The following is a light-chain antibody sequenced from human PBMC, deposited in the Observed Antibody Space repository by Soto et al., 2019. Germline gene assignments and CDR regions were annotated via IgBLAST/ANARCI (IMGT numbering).Light chain of an antibody. J-gene: IGKJ4*01. Sequence: EVVMTQSPATLSVSPGERATLSCRASQSVSNNVAWYQQKPGQAPRLLIFGSSSTATGIPDRFSASGSGTDFTLTISRLEPEDFAVYYCQQYGYSPLTFGGGTKVDIK. CDR1: QSVSNN. V-gene: IGKV3-20*01. CDR3: QQYGYSPLT. CDR2: GSS.